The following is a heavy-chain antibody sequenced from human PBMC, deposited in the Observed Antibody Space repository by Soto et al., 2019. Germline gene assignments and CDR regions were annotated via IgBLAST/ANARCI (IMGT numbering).Heavy chain of an antibody. J-gene: IGHJ6*03. D-gene: IGHD1-1*01. Sequence: SQTLSLTCDISGDSVSSNSAAWNWIRQTPSRGLEWLGRTYYRSKWYINYAVSVKSRITVNPDTSKNQFSLQLNSVTPEDTAVYYCARGSWDDVTGHYYMDVRGKGTTVTVSS. V-gene: IGHV6-1*01. CDR3: ARGSWDDVTGHYYMDV. CDR2: TYYRSKWYI. CDR1: GDSVSSNSAA.